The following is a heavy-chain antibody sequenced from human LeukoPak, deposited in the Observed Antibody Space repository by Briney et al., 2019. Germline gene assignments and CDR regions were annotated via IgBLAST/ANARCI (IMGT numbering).Heavy chain of an antibody. CDR2: INHSGST. CDR3: ARGRRGGYSYHRAGAFDI. CDR1: GYSISSGYY. D-gene: IGHD5-18*01. V-gene: IGHV4-38-2*02. J-gene: IGHJ3*02. Sequence: PSETLSLTCTVSGYSISSGYYWGWIRQPPGKGLEWIGEINHSGSTNYNPSLKSRVTISVDTSKNQSSLKLSSVTAADTAVYYCARGRRGGYSYHRAGAFDIWGQGTMVTVSS.